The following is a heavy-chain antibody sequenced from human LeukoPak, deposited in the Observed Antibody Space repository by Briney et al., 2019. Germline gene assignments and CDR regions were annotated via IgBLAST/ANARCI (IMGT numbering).Heavy chain of an antibody. V-gene: IGHV4-39*01. Sequence: SETLSLTCTVSGGSISSSNYYWGWIRQPPGKGLEWIGSMYYSGNTDYNPSLKSRVTISVDTSKNQFSLKVNSVTAADTAVYYCARTLGWASSRYPFDGWGQGTTVTVSS. CDR3: ARTLGWASSRYPFDG. J-gene: IGHJ4*02. D-gene: IGHD3-16*02. CDR1: GGSISSSNYY. CDR2: MYYSGNT.